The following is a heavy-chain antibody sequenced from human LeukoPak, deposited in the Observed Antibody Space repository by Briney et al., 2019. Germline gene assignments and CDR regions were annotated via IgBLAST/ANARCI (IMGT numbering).Heavy chain of an antibody. D-gene: IGHD6-13*01. CDR3: ARVEQQLVSH. J-gene: IGHJ1*01. Sequence: PGGSLRLSCAASGFTFSTYAMSWVRQAPGKGLEWVSHISSVGDNIYYADSVKGRFTISRDNSKNTLYLQMHSLRAEDTAVYYCARVEQQLVSHWGQGTLVTVSS. V-gene: IGHV3-23*01. CDR1: GFTFSTYA. CDR2: ISSVGDNI.